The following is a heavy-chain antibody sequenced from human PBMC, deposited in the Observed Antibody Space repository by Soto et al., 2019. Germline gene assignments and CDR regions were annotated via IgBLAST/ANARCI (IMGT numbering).Heavy chain of an antibody. D-gene: IGHD2-21*01. CDR3: ARCSNCASSGFDL. J-gene: IGHJ5*02. V-gene: IGHV3-23*01. CDR2: ISGSGTTT. CDR1: GFSFSNFA. Sequence: GGSLRLSCAASGFSFSNFAMNWVRQAPGKGLDWVSAISGSGTTTYYADSVKGRFTIYRDNSKKTFFLQMNSLRVDDTAVYFCARCSNCASSGFDLWGQGPLCTVSS.